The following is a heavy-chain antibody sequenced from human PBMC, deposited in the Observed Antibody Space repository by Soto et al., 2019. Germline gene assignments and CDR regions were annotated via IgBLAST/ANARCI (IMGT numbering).Heavy chain of an antibody. CDR2: ISTYNGNT. Sequence: QVQLVQSGAEVKKPGASVKVSCKASGYTFTSYGISWVRQAPGQGLEWMGWISTYNGNTNYAQKLQGRVTMTTDTSTSTAYMELRSLRSDDTAVDYCARVPATGYYYDSSGYYYFDYWGQGTLVTVSS. D-gene: IGHD3-22*01. V-gene: IGHV1-18*01. CDR3: ARVPATGYYYDSSGYYYFDY. CDR1: GYTFTSYG. J-gene: IGHJ4*02.